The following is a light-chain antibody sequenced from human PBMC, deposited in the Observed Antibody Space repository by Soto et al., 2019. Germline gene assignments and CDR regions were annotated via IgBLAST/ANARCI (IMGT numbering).Light chain of an antibody. Sequence: ETLMTQSPDTLSVSPGERATLSCRASQSVNNNLAWYQQKLVQAHRLLIYGAYTRATGIPATFSGSGSGTEFTLTISSLKSEDLAVYYCQQHNNWPPLTFGRGTKVDI. CDR2: GAY. CDR3: QQHNNWPPLT. CDR1: QSVNNN. J-gene: IGKJ4*01. V-gene: IGKV3-15*01.